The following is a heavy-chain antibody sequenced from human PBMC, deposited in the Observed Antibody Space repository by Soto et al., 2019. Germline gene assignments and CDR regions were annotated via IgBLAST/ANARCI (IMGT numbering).Heavy chain of an antibody. CDR2: IYSGGST. J-gene: IGHJ6*02. V-gene: IGHV3-53*03. Sequence: GSLRLSCAASGFTVSNNYISWVRQPPGKGLEWVSLIYSGGSTYYADSVKGRFTLSRDNSKNTVYLQMNSLRAEDTAVYYCARAEWGSSYTQYYYALDVWGQGTTVTVSS. CDR3: ARAEWGSSYTQYYYALDV. CDR1: GFTVSNNY. D-gene: IGHD6-13*01.